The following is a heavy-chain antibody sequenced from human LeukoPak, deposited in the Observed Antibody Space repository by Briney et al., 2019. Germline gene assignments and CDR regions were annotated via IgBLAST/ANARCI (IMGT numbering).Heavy chain of an antibody. CDR1: DKSLKGYY. J-gene: IGHJ5*02. Sequence: SETLSLTCAVYDKSLKGYYWSWIRQPPGKGLEWIGQINDRGSTNYNPSLKSRVTISQDTPKKQFSLRLSSVTAADTAVFYCARGRVTDNWNGGHWFDPWGRGTLVIVSS. V-gene: IGHV4-34*01. CDR2: INDRGST. CDR3: ARGRVTDNWNGGHWFDP. D-gene: IGHD1-20*01.